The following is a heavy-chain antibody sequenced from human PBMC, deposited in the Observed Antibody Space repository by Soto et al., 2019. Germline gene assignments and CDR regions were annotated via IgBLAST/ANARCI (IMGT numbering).Heavy chain of an antibody. J-gene: IGHJ4*02. Sequence: SETLSLTCTVSGGSISSYYWSWIQQPPGKGLEWIGYIYYSGSTNYNPSLKSRVTISVDTSKNQFSLKLSSVTAADTAVYYCARGVSDYYDSSGSSESFDYWGQGTLVTVSS. CDR3: ARGVSDYYDSSGSSESFDY. D-gene: IGHD3-22*01. V-gene: IGHV4-59*01. CDR1: GGSISSYY. CDR2: IYYSGST.